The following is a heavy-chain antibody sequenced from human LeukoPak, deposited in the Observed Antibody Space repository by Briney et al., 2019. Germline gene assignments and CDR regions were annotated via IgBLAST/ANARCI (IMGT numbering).Heavy chain of an antibody. V-gene: IGHV4-34*01. CDR1: GGCFSGHY. CDR2: INHSGST. Sequence: PSETLSLTRAVYGGCFSGHYWSWIRQPPGKGLEWIGEINHSGSTNYNPSLKSRVTISVDTSKNQFSLKLSSVTAADTAVYYCARGRGPAHFDYWGQGTLVTVSS. CDR3: ARGRGPAHFDY. D-gene: IGHD3-10*01. J-gene: IGHJ4*02.